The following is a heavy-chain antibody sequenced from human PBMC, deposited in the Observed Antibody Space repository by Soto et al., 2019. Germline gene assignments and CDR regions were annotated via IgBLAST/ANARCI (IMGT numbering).Heavy chain of an antibody. CDR3: ARLVQLLQGRWFDP. CDR1: GGSISSYY. D-gene: IGHD2-15*01. CDR2: IYYSGST. J-gene: IGHJ5*02. Sequence: SETLSLTCTFSGGSISSYYWSWIRQPPGKGLEWIGYIYYSGSTYYNPSLKSRVTISVDTSKNQFSLKLSSVTAADTAVYYCARLVQLLQGRWFDPWGQGTLVTVSS. V-gene: IGHV4-59*08.